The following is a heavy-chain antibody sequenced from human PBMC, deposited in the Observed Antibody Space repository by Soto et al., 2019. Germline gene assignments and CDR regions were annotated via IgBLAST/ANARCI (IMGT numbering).Heavy chain of an antibody. CDR2: IYYNGST. CDR3: ARDRGSRYYYYGMDV. V-gene: IGHV4-31*03. D-gene: IGHD5-12*01. Sequence: PSETLSLTCTVSDSSISSGRYYWSWIRQHPGKGLEWIGYIYYNGSTYYNPSLKSRVTISVDTSKNQFSLKLSSVTAADTAVYYCARDRGSRYYYYGMDVWGQGTTVTVSS. J-gene: IGHJ6*02. CDR1: DSSISSGRYY.